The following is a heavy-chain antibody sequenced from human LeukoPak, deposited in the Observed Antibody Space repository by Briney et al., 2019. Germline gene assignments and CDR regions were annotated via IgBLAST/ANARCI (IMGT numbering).Heavy chain of an antibody. J-gene: IGHJ4*02. V-gene: IGHV4-39*07. Sequence: MSSETLSLTCTVSGGSISSSSYYWGWIRQPPGKGLEWIGSIYYSGSTYYNPSPKSRVTISVDTSKNQFSVKLSSVTAADTAVYYCARASPHCGGDCYHLFDYWGQGTLVTVSS. CDR3: ARASPHCGGDCYHLFDY. D-gene: IGHD2-21*02. CDR1: GGSISSSSYY. CDR2: IYYSGST.